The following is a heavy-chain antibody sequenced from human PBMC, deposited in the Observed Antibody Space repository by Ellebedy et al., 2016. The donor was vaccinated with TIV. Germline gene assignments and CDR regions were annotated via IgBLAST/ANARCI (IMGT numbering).Heavy chain of an antibody. CDR1: GGSISSYY. D-gene: IGHD6-13*01. J-gene: IGHJ5*02. Sequence: SETLSLTCTVSGGSISSYYWSWIRQPPGKGLEWIGYIYYSGSTNYNPSLKSRVTISVDTSKNQFSLKLSSVTAADTAVYYCARHYKAAAAAGTGWFDPWGQGTLVTVSS. CDR2: IYYSGST. V-gene: IGHV4-59*08. CDR3: ARHYKAAAAAGTGWFDP.